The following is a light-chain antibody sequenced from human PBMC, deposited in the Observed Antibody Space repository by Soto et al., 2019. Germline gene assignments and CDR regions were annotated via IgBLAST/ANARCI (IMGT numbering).Light chain of an antibody. V-gene: IGKV3-20*01. CDR3: QQYANSLFT. CDR1: QSVRSSS. Sequence: EIVLTQSPGTLSLSPGERATLSCRANQSVRSSSLAWYQQKPGQAPRLLIYGASTRATGIPDRFSSSGSGTDFTLTISRLAPEDFAVYYCQQYANSLFTFGPGTKVDIK. CDR2: GAS. J-gene: IGKJ3*01.